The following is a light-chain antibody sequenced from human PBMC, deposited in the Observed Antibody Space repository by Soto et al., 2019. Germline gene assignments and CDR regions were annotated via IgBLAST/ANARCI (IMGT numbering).Light chain of an antibody. CDR1: SSDVGGYNY. CDR3: SLFAVSNFHVV. CDR2: EVS. J-gene: IGLJ2*01. Sequence: QSVLTQPPSASGSPGQSVTISCTGTSSDVGGYNYVSWYQQHPGKAPKLMIYEVSKRPSGVPDRFSGSKSGNTASLTVSWLQAEDEADYYCSLFAVSNFHVVFGGGTKLSVL. V-gene: IGLV2-8*01.